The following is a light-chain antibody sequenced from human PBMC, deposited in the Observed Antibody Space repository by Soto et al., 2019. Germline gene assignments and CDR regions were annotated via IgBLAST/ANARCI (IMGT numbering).Light chain of an antibody. CDR3: SSYAGSNTVL. Sequence: QSALTQPPSASGSPGQSVTISCTGTSSDVGGYDCVSWYQQHPGKAPKLMIYEVTKRPSGVPDRFSGSKSGNTASLTVSGLQAEDEADYYCSSYAGSNTVLFGGGTQLTVL. V-gene: IGLV2-8*01. J-gene: IGLJ2*01. CDR2: EVT. CDR1: SSDVGGYDC.